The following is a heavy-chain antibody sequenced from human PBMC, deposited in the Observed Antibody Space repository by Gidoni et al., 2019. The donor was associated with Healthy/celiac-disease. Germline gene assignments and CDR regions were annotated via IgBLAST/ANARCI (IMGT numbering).Heavy chain of an antibody. V-gene: IGHV4-34*01. CDR3: ARGRRLYYYDSSGYYPGGYWFDP. D-gene: IGHD3-22*01. CDR1: GGSFSGYY. CDR2: INHSGST. Sequence: QVQLQQWGAGLLKPSETLSLTCAVYGGSFSGYYWSWIRQPPGKGLEWIGEINHSGSTNYNPSLKSRVTISVDTSKNQFSLKLSSVIAADTAVHYCARGRRLYYYDSSGYYPGGYWFDPWGQGTLVTVSS. J-gene: IGHJ5*02.